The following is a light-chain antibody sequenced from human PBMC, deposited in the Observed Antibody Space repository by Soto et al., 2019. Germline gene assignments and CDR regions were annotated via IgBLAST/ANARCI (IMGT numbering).Light chain of an antibody. CDR2: EVE. Sequence: SVQTQPASVSGSPGQSITISCTGSGRDIGAYNYVSWYQQHPGKAPKLIIYEVENRPSGVSNRFSASKSAFTASLTISGLQAEDEADYYCSSYTTSYFYVFGPGTKVTVL. V-gene: IGLV2-14*01. J-gene: IGLJ1*01. CDR3: SSYTTSYFYV. CDR1: GRDIGAYNY.